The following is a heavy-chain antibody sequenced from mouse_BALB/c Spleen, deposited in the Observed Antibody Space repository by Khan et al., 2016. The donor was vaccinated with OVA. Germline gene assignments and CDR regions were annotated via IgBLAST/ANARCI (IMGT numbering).Heavy chain of an antibody. CDR1: GYSITSGYG. CDR3: GRAGRIKY. V-gene: IGHV3-2*02. D-gene: IGHD1-1*01. CDR2: ISYSGST. J-gene: IGHJ2*01. Sequence: EVQLQESGPGLVKPSQSLSLTCTVTGYSITSGYGWNWIRQFPGNKLEWMGYISYSGSTNYKPTLKSRTPITRDTSKNQFILQLNSVTTEDTATYYCGRAGRIKYWGQGTTLTVSS.